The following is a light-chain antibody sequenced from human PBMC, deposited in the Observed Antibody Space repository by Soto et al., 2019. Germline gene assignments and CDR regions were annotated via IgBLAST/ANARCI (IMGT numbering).Light chain of an antibody. CDR3: SSYTSSSTLL. J-gene: IGLJ2*01. Sequence: QSALTQPASVSGSPGQSITISCTGSSIDVADYNYVSWYQQHPGKAPKLIISEVSFRPSGVSNRFSGSKSGNTASLTISGLQTEDEADYYCSSYTSSSTLLFGGGTKVTVL. CDR2: EVS. V-gene: IGLV2-14*01. CDR1: SIDVADYNY.